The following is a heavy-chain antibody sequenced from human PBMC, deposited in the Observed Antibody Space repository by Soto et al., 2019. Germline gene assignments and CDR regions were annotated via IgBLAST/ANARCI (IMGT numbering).Heavy chain of an antibody. J-gene: IGHJ2*01. Sequence: QVQLQESGPGLVKPSQTQSLTCTVSGGSISSGDYYWSWIRQPPGKGLEWIGYIYYSGSTYYNPSLKSRVTISVDTSKNQFSLKLSSVTAADTAVYYCARDPVYYDSSGYPNRYFDLWGRGTLVTVSS. CDR1: GGSISSGDYY. CDR3: ARDPVYYDSSGYPNRYFDL. V-gene: IGHV4-30-4*01. CDR2: IYYSGST. D-gene: IGHD3-22*01.